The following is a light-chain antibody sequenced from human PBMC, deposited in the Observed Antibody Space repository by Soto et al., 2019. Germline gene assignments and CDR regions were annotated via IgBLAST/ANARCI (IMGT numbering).Light chain of an antibody. J-gene: IGLJ2*01. CDR1: SSDVGGYNY. CDR2: DVS. CDR3: CSYAGSYIPVV. V-gene: IGLV2-11*01. Sequence: QSALTQPRSVSGSPGQSVTISCTGTSSDVGGYNYVSWYQQHPGKAPKLMIYDVSKRPSGVPDRFSGSKSGNTASLTISGLQAEDEADYYCCSYAGSYIPVVFGGGTQLTVL.